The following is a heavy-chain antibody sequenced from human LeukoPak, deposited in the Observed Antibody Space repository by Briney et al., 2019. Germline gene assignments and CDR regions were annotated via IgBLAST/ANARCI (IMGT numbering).Heavy chain of an antibody. J-gene: IGHJ5*02. CDR3: TRGGDYGDPSNWFDP. D-gene: IGHD4-17*01. CDR2: IRSKAYGGTT. CDR1: GFTIGDYA. Sequence: GRFLRLSCTASGFTIGDYAMSWVRQAPGKGLEWVGFIRSKAYGGTTEYAASVKGRFTISRDDSKSIAYLQMNSLKTEDTAVYYCTRGGDYGDPSNWFDPWGQGTLVTVSS. V-gene: IGHV3-49*04.